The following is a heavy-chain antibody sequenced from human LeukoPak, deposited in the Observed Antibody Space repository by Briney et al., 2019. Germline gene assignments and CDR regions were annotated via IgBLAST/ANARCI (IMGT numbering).Heavy chain of an antibody. CDR3: ARDQSYGSGSYSYGMDV. D-gene: IGHD3-10*01. CDR2: INPSGGST. V-gene: IGHV1-46*01. J-gene: IGHJ6*02. Sequence: ASVKVSCKASGYTFTSYYMHWVRQAPGQGLEWMGMINPSGGSTSYAQKFQGRVTMTRDTSTSTVYMELSSLRSEDTAVYYCARDQSYGSGSYSYGMDVWGQGTTVTVSS. CDR1: GYTFTSYY.